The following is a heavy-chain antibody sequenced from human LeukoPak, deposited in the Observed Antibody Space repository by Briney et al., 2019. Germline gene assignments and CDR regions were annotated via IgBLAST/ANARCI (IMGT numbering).Heavy chain of an antibody. J-gene: IGHJ4*02. V-gene: IGHV4-38-2*01. CDR2: IYHSGST. Sequence: PSETLSLTCAVSGYSISSGYYWGWIRQPPGKGLEWIGSIYHSGSTYYNPSLKSRVTISVDMSKNQFSLKLSSVTAADTAVYYCARGRLVATIPFDYWGQGTLVTVSS. CDR3: ARGRLVATIPFDY. D-gene: IGHD5-12*01. CDR1: GYSISSGYY.